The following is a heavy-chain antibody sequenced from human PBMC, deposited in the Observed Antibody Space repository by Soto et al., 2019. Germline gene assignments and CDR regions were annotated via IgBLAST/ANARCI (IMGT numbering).Heavy chain of an antibody. J-gene: IGHJ4*02. D-gene: IGHD3-10*01. CDR1: GDSISSGGDY. V-gene: IGHV4-31*03. Sequence: QVQLQESGPGLVKPSQTLSLTCTVSGDSISSGGDYWSWLRQHPGKGLEWIGNIYHNGNTYSNPSLKSRVTISVDTSKNQFSLKLTSVTAADTAVYYCARDFGLHYLDYWGQGALVTVSS. CDR2: IYHNGNT. CDR3: ARDFGLHYLDY.